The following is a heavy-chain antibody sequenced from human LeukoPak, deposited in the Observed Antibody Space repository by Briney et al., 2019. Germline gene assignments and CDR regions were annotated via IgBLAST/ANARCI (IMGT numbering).Heavy chain of an antibody. J-gene: IGHJ6*02. D-gene: IGHD2-15*01. Sequence: GGSLRLSCAASGFTFDDYAMHWVRQAPGKGLEWVSLISGDGGSTYYADSVKGRFTISRDNSKNSLYLQMNSLRTEDTALYFCAKDALVVVEGYYYYGMDVWGQGTTVTVSS. CDR2: ISGDGGST. CDR1: GFTFDDYA. CDR3: AKDALVVVEGYYYYGMDV. V-gene: IGHV3-43*02.